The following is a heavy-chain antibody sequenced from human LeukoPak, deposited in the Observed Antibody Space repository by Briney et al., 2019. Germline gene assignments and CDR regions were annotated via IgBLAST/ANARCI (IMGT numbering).Heavy chain of an antibody. CDR3: AKWGDFDVLTGYYVPDF. CDR2: ITGSGGNT. D-gene: IGHD3-9*01. V-gene: IGHV3-23*01. CDR1: GFTFSNYA. J-gene: IGHJ4*02. Sequence: PGASLRLSCAASGFTFSNYAMSWVRQAPRKGLEWVSAITGSGGNTYYADSVKGRFTISRDNSKNTLYLQMNSLRDEDTAVYYCAKWGDFDVLTGYYVPDFWGQGTLVTVSS.